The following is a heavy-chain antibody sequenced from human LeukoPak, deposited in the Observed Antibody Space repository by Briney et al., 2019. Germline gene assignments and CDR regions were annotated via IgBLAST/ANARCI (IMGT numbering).Heavy chain of an antibody. V-gene: IGHV1-46*02. D-gene: IGHD1-14*01. CDR2: INPTSGST. CDR3: ARDPGLTSHYYYMDV. Sequence: ASVKVSCKASGYTFNNYYTQWVRQVPGQGLEWMGIINPTSGSTSYAQKFQDRVTMTRDASTTTVYMELRSLKSEDTAVYYCARDPGLTSHYYYMDVWGKGTTVTVSS. J-gene: IGHJ6*03. CDR1: GYTFNNYY.